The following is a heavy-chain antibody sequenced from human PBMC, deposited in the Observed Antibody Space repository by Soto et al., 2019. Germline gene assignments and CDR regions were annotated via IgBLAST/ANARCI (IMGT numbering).Heavy chain of an antibody. D-gene: IGHD6-19*01. V-gene: IGHV1-18*01. Sequence: ASVKVSCKASGYTFTSYGISWVRQAPGQGLEWMGWISAYNGNTNYAQKLQGRVTMTRNTSISTAYMELSSLRSEDTAVYYCARGELKEQWLVSWGQGTLVTVS. CDR3: ARGELKEQWLVS. CDR2: ISAYNGNT. J-gene: IGHJ5*02. CDR1: GYTFTSYG.